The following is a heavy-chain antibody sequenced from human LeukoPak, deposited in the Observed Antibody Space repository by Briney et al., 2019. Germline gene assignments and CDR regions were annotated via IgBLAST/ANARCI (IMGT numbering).Heavy chain of an antibody. J-gene: IGHJ5*02. CDR3: VRGLWFGETKPFDP. D-gene: IGHD3-10*01. CDR2: INHSGST. V-gene: IGHV4-34*01. Sequence: PSETLSLTCAVYGGSFSGYYWSWIRQPPGKGLEWIGEINHSGSTNYNPSLKSRVTISVDTSKNQFSLKLSSVTAADTAVYYCVRGLWFGETKPFDPWGQGTLVTVSS. CDR1: GGSFSGYY.